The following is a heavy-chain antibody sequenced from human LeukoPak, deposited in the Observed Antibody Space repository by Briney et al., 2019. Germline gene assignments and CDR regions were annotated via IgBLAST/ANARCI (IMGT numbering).Heavy chain of an antibody. CDR2: IYYSGST. CDR3: AREIPLLRNFDWFNAFDI. CDR1: GGSISSSSYY. Sequence: KPSETLSLTCTVSGGSISSSSYYWGWIRQPPGKGLEWIGSIYYSGSTYYNPSLKSRVTISVDTSKNQFSLRLSSVTAADTAVYYCAREIPLLRNFDWFNAFDIWGQGTMVTVSS. D-gene: IGHD3-9*01. V-gene: IGHV4-39*07. J-gene: IGHJ3*02.